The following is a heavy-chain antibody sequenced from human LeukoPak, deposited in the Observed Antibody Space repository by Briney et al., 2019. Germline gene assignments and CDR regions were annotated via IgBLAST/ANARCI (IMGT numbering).Heavy chain of an antibody. V-gene: IGHV3-30*18. CDR3: AKGKCTTSFYGDY. CDR1: GFTLSSYA. D-gene: IGHD2-2*01. J-gene: IGHJ4*02. CDR2: ISTDGSDK. Sequence: GGSLRLSCAASGFTLSSYAMSWVRQAPGEGLEWVAVISTDGSDKYYADSLKGRFTISRDNSKNTLYLQMDSLRIEDTAVYYCAKGKCTTSFYGDYWGQGTLVTVSP.